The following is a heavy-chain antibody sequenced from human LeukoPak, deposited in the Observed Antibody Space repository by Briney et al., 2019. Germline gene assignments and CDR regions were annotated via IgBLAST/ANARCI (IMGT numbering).Heavy chain of an antibody. V-gene: IGHV4-59*01. D-gene: IGHD2-2*01. Sequence: SETLSLTCSVSGGSISSYYWSWIRQPPGKGLEYIGYIYYSGSTNYNPSLTSRVTISVDTSKDQFSLNLTSVTAADTAVYYCARLKCISTTCPSRYVMDVWGQGTTVTVSS. CDR2: IYYSGST. CDR1: GGSISSYY. J-gene: IGHJ6*02. CDR3: ARLKCISTTCPSRYVMDV.